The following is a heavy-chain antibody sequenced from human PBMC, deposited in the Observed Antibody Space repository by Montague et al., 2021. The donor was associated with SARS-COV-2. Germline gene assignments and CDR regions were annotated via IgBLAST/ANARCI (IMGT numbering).Heavy chain of an antibody. D-gene: IGHD2-15*01. CDR2: IYHSGST. CDR1: GASITSSNW. J-gene: IGHJ5*02. Sequence: SETLSLTCTVSGASITSSNWWNWVRQPPGKGLEWIGQIYHSGSTNYNPSLKSRLILSLDKSKNQYSLNLSSVTAADTAVYYCARQIQQVVLSPAKLTNWFDHWGQGTLVTVAS. CDR3: ARQIQQVVLSPAKLTNWFDH. V-gene: IGHV4-4*02.